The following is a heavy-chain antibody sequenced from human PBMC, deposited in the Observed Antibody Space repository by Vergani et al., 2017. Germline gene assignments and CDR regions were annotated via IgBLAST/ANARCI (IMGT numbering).Heavy chain of an antibody. CDR1: GGTFSSYA. V-gene: IGHV1-69*01. CDR3: ARNLSVYCSSTSCYSFAW. Sequence: QVQLVQSGAEVKKPGSSVKISCKASGGTFSSYAISWVRQAPGQGLEWMGGIIPIFGTANYAQKCQGRVTITADESTSTACMELSSVRSEDTAVYYSARNLSVYCSSTSCYSFAWWRQGALVTVSS. CDR2: IIPIFGTA. D-gene: IGHD2-2*01. J-gene: IGHJ4*02.